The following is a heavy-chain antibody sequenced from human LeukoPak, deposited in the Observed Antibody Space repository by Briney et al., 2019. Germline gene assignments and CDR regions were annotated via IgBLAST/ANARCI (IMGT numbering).Heavy chain of an antibody. CDR2: IYYSGST. J-gene: IGHJ5*02. CDR3: ARARGSRQQPDNWFDP. CDR1: GGSISSSSYY. V-gene: IGHV4-39*07. Sequence: SETLSLTCTVSGGSISSSSYYWGWIRQPPGKGLEWIGSIYYSGSTYYNPSLKSRVTISVDTSKNQFSLKLSSVTAADTAVYYCARARGSRQQPDNWFDPWGQGTLVTVSS. D-gene: IGHD6-13*01.